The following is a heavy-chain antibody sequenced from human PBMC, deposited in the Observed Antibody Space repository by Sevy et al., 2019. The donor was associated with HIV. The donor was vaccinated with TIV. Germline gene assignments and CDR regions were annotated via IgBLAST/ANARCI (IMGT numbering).Heavy chain of an antibody. CDR3: ARSPPVVVVPGAPSWFDP. J-gene: IGHJ5*02. D-gene: IGHD2-2*01. CDR2: INGSGIT. V-gene: IGHV4-34*01. CDR1: DGSFSGYY. Sequence: SETLSLTCAVHDGSFSGYYWNWIRQLPGKGLEWIGEINGSGITYYNPSLKSRVTISVGTSTKQFSLKLNSVTAVDSAVYFCARSPPVVVVPGAPSWFDPWGQGTLVTVSS.